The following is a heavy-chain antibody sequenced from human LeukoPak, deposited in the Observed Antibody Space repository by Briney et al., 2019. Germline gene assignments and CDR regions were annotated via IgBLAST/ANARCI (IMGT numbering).Heavy chain of an antibody. V-gene: IGHV4-34*01. CDR3: GRGDLGYCSGGSCYGDWFDP. CDR1: GGSFSGYY. CDR2: LNHSGSN. D-gene: IGHD2-15*01. J-gene: IGHJ5*02. Sequence: SESLSLTCAVYGGSFSGYYWSWIRQPPGKGLDWIGELNHSGSNNYKPYLKSRVTISVDTSKNQFSLKLISVTVADSAVYYCGRGDLGYCSGGSCYGDWFDPWGQGTLVTVSS.